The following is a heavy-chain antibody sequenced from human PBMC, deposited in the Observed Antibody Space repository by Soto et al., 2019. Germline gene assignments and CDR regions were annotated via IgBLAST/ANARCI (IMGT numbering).Heavy chain of an antibody. V-gene: IGHV1-3*05. CDR1: GYTFTSYA. D-gene: IGHD3-22*01. CDR2: INAGNGNT. Sequence: QVQLVQSGAEEKKPGASVKVSCKASGYTFTSYAMHWVRQAPGQRLEWMGWINAGNGNTKYSQKFQGRVTITRDTSAGTAEKELSSLRTEGTAVYYCARGSGYYYWDDYWGQGTLVTVSS. J-gene: IGHJ4*02. CDR3: ARGSGYYYWDDY.